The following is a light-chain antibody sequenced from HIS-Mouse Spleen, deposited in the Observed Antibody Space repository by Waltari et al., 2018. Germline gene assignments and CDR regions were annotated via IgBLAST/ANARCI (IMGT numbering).Light chain of an antibody. CDR2: EDS. J-gene: IGLJ2*01. CDR1: ALPQKY. V-gene: IGLV3-10*01. Sequence: SYDLTQPPSVSVSPGQTARITCSGDALPQKYAYWYQQKSGQVPVLVIYEDSKRPSGIPERFSGSSSGTMATLTISGAQVEDEADYYCYSTDSSGNHRVFGGGTKLTVL. CDR3: YSTDSSGNHRV.